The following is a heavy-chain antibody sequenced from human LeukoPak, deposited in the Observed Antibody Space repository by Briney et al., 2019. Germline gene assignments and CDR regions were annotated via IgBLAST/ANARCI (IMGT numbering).Heavy chain of an antibody. J-gene: IGHJ4*02. CDR1: GFTFNIYA. V-gene: IGHV3-23*01. D-gene: IGHD3-9*01. Sequence: GGSLRLSCAASGFTFNIYAMNWVRQAPGKGLEWVAAISGSGVSTRDADSVKGRFTISRDNSKNTLYLQMSSLRAEDTAVYYCAKDHMSSPVTSGYSFDSWGQGTLVTVSS. CDR2: ISGSGVST. CDR3: AKDHMSSPVTSGYSFDS.